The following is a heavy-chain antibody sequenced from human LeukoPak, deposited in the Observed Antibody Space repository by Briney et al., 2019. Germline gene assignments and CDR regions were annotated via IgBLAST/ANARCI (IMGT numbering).Heavy chain of an antibody. Sequence: ASVKVSCKASGYTFTGYYMHWVRQAPGQGLEWMGWINPNSGGTNYAQKFQGWVTMTRDTSISTAYMELSRLRSDDTAVYYCAREPIAVAGMGAFDIWGQGTMVTVS. CDR3: AREPIAVAGMGAFDI. CDR1: GYTFTGYY. CDR2: INPNSGGT. V-gene: IGHV1-2*04. J-gene: IGHJ3*02. D-gene: IGHD6-19*01.